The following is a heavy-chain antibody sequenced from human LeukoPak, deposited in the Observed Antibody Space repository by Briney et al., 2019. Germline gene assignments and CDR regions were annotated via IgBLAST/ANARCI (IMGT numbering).Heavy chain of an antibody. CDR3: ANGGPVVVTGAY. CDR1: GFTFSSYW. Sequence: GGSLRLSCAASGFTFSSYWMHWVRQAPGKGLVWVSRINIDGSSTSYADSVKGRFTISRDNAKNTLYLQMNSLRAEDTAVYYCANGGPVVVTGAYWGQGTLVTVSS. J-gene: IGHJ4*02. CDR2: INIDGSST. D-gene: IGHD2-21*02. V-gene: IGHV3-74*01.